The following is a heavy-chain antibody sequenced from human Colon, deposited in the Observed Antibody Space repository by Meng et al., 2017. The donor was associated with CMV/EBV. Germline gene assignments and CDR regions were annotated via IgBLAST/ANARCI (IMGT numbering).Heavy chain of an antibody. CDR3: IRETTGSSSSY. CDR1: GGSISSSSYY. D-gene: IGHD6-6*01. CDR2: IFYTGTT. Sequence: QLHLQESVPGLVRLSAPLSFTCPVSGGSISSSSYYWACLRQPPGKELEWIGSIFYTGTTYYKPSLKSRVTISVDTSKNQFSLKLSSVTAADTAVYYCIRETTGSSSSYWGQGTLVTVSS. J-gene: IGHJ4*02. V-gene: IGHV4-39*07.